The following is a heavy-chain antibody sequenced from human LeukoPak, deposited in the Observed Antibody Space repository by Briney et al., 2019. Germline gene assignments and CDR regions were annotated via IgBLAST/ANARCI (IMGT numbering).Heavy chain of an antibody. Sequence: PGGSLRLSCAASGFTFSSYGMHWVRQAPGKGLEWVAVISYDGSNKYYADSVKGRFTISRDNSKNTLYLQMNSLRAEDTAVYYCAKDYGSYGPGDYWGQGTLVTVSS. CDR3: AKDYGSYGPGDY. V-gene: IGHV3-30*18. J-gene: IGHJ4*02. CDR1: GFTFSSYG. CDR2: ISYDGSNK. D-gene: IGHD5-18*01.